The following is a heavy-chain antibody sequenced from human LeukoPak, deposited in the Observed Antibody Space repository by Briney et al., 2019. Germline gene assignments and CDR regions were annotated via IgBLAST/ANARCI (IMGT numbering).Heavy chain of an antibody. V-gene: IGHV3-23*01. CDR1: GFTFSSYA. J-gene: IGHJ4*02. CDR3: AKGAVGGSYDY. D-gene: IGHD1-26*01. Sequence: PGGSLRLSCAASGFTFSSYAMGWVRQAPGKGLEWVSAISGSGGSTYYADSVKGRFTISRDNSKNTLYPQMNSLRAGDTAIYYCAKGAVGGSYDYWGQGTLVTVSS. CDR2: ISGSGGST.